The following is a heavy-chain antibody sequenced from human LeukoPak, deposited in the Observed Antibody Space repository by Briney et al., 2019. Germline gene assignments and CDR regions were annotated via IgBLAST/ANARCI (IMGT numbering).Heavy chain of an antibody. D-gene: IGHD3-22*01. V-gene: IGHV3-23*01. J-gene: IGHJ4*02. CDR3: AKGSYYDSSGTYYFDY. CDR2: ISGSGDNT. Sequence: GGSLRLSCAASGFTFSSYAMSWVRQAPGKGLEWVSAISGSGDNTYYADSVKGRFTISRDNSKNTLYLQMNSLRAEDTALYYCAKGSYYDSSGTYYFDYWGQGTLVTVSS. CDR1: GFTFSSYA.